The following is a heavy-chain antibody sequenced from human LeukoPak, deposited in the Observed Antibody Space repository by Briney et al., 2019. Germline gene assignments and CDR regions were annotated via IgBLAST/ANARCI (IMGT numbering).Heavy chain of an antibody. J-gene: IGHJ4*02. CDR2: ISAYNGNT. Sequence: GASVKVSCKASGYTFTSYGISWVRQAPGQGLEWMGWISAYNGNTNYAQKLQGRVTMTTDTSTSTAYMELRSLRSDDTAVYYCARVNDYYDSSGPPIDYWGQGTLVTVSS. V-gene: IGHV1-18*01. D-gene: IGHD3-22*01. CDR1: GYTFTSYG. CDR3: ARVNDYYDSSGPPIDY.